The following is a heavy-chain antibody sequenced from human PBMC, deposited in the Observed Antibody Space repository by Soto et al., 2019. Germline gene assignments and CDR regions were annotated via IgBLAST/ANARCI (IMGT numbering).Heavy chain of an antibody. D-gene: IGHD3-22*01. CDR1: GGSISSYN. Sequence: PSETLSLTCTVSGGSISSYNWGWLRQSPGKGLEWIGYIFDSGSTNYNPSLERRVTISVDTSKNQFSLKMTSVTAADTAVYYCARGSSGYYYSWFDLWGQGTLVT. CDR2: IFDSGST. V-gene: IGHV4-59*12. CDR3: ARGSSGYYYSWFDL. J-gene: IGHJ5*02.